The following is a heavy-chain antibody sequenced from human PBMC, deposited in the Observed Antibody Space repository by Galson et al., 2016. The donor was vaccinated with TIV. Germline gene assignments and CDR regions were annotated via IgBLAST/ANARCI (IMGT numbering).Heavy chain of an antibody. V-gene: IGHV3-7*03. J-gene: IGHJ4*02. CDR3: ATLTGDEGHFDY. D-gene: IGHD7-27*01. Sequence: SLRLSCAASGFTFSRHWMSWVRQAPGKGLEWVANIKQDGDYKYYVDSVKGRFTISRDNSRNSLFLQMDSLRTEDTALYYCATLTGDEGHFDYWGQGTPVTVFS. CDR2: IKQDGDYK. CDR1: GFTFSRHW.